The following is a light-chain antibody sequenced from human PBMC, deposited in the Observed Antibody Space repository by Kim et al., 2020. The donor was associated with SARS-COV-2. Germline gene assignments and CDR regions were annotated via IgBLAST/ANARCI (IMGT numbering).Light chain of an antibody. CDR1: QRVDTY. CDR2: DAS. J-gene: IGKJ2*01. V-gene: IGKV3-11*01. CDR3: QQRSSWPYT. Sequence: SLSLGERASLCCRARQRVDTYLNWYQQKPGQAPTLVIYDASARATGIPLRFSGSGSETDFTLTISSIGPEDFAIYYCQQRSSWPYTFGQGTKLEIK.